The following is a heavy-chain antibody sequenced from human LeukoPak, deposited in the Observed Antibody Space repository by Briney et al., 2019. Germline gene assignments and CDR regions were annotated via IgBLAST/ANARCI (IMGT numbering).Heavy chain of an antibody. CDR2: IIPIFGTT. D-gene: IGHD3-16*01. CDR1: GGTFSSYA. CDR3: ARDNDSRDPPHFDY. J-gene: IGHJ4*02. V-gene: IGHV1-69*06. Sequence: SVKVSCKASGGTFSSYAISWVRQAPGQGLEWMGGIIPIFGTTNYARKFRGRVTLTADKSTRTAYMELSSLRSEDTAVYYCARDNDSRDPPHFDYWGRGTLVTVSS.